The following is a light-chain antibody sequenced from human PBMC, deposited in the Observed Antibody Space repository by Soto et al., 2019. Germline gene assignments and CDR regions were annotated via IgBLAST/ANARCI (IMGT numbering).Light chain of an antibody. CDR1: SSDVGGYNY. CDR3: SSYTSSSPVV. CDR2: DVS. J-gene: IGLJ2*01. V-gene: IGLV2-14*03. Sequence: QSALTQPDSVAGSPGPSITISCTGTSSDVGGYNYVSWYQHHPGNAHKLIIDDVSNRPSGVSNRFSGSKSGNTASLTISGLQAEDEADYYCSSYTSSSPVVFGGGTTLTVL.